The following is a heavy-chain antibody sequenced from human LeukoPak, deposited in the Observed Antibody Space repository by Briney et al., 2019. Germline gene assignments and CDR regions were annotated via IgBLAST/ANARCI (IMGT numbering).Heavy chain of an antibody. Sequence: ASVKVSCKASGYTFTVYYMHWVRQAPGQGLEWMGQINPNSGGTNYAQKFQGRVTMTRDTSISTAYMELSRLRSDDTAVYYCARDRDYYDSSGYYYYFDYWGQGTLVTVSS. D-gene: IGHD3-22*01. CDR2: INPNSGGT. CDR3: ARDRDYYDSSGYYYYFDY. CDR1: GYTFTVYY. J-gene: IGHJ4*02. V-gene: IGHV1-2*06.